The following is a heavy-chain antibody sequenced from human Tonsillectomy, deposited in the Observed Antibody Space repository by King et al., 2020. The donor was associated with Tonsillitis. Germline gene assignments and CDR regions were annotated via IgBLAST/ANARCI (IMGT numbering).Heavy chain of an antibody. CDR1: GFTFSSYA. V-gene: IGHV3-30-3*01. CDR2: ISYDGSNK. CDR3: ARALYLQYYFDY. D-gene: IGHD2-2*02. Sequence: VQLVESGGGVVQPGRSLRLSCAASGFTFSSYAMHWVRQAPGKGREWVAVISYDGSNKYYADSVKGRFPISRDNSKNTLYLQMNSLRAEDTAVYYCARALYLQYYFDYWGQGTLVTVSS. J-gene: IGHJ4*02.